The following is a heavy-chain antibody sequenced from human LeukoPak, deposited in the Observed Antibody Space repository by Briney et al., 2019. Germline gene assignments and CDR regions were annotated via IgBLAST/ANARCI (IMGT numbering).Heavy chain of an antibody. CDR2: ISSSSSYI. J-gene: IGHJ4*02. D-gene: IGHD3-10*01. Sequence: PGGSLRLSCAASGFTFSSYSMNWVRQAPGKGLEWVSSISSSSSYIYYADSVKGRFTISRDNAKNSLYLQMNSLRAEDTAVYYCARWFGELSDRSPFDYWGQGTLVTVSS. V-gene: IGHV3-21*01. CDR1: GFTFSSYS. CDR3: ARWFGELSDRSPFDY.